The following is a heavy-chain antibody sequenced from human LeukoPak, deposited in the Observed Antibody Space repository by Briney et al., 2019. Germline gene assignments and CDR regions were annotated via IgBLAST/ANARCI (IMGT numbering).Heavy chain of an antibody. D-gene: IGHD6-13*01. J-gene: IGHJ5*02. V-gene: IGHV1-18*01. CDR3: AREISSSWYKNWFDP. Sequence: ASVKVSCKASGYTFTGYGISWVRQAPGQGLEWMGWISAYNGNTNYAQKLQGRVTMTTDTSTSTAYMELRSLRSDDTAVYYCAREISSSWYKNWFDPWGQGTLVTVSS. CDR1: GYTFTGYG. CDR2: ISAYNGNT.